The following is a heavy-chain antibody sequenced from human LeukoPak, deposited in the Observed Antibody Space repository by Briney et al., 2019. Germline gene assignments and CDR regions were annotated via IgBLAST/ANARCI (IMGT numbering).Heavy chain of an antibody. CDR1: GGTFSSSA. CDR2: IMPIFGIA. CDR3: ASDSLSIAARPTRSGFFDP. V-gene: IGHV1-69*04. J-gene: IGHJ5*02. D-gene: IGHD6-6*01. Sequence: SVKVSCKASGGTFSSSAISWVRQAPGQGLEWMGRIMPIFGIANYAQKFQGRVTITADKSTSTPYMELSSLRSEDTAVYYCASDSLSIAARPTRSGFFDPWGQGTLVSVSS.